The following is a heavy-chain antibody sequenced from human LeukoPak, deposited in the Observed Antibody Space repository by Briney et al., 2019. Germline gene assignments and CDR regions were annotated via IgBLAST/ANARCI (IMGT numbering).Heavy chain of an antibody. CDR3: ARVSSGSYYYFDY. D-gene: IGHD1-26*01. Sequence: SETLSLTCAVSGGSISSSNWWSWVREPPGKGLECIGEIYHSGSSNYNPSLKSRVTISVDKSKDQFSLKLSSVTAADTAVYYCARVSSGSYYYFDYWGQGTLVTVSS. CDR2: IYHSGSS. V-gene: IGHV4-4*02. J-gene: IGHJ4*02. CDR1: GGSISSSNW.